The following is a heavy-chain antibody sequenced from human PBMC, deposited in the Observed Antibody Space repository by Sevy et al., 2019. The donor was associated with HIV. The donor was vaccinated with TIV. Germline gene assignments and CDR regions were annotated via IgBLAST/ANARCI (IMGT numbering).Heavy chain of an antibody. CDR3: ARGGPNQHQLDYFDY. J-gene: IGHJ4*02. CDR1: GVSISNYY. D-gene: IGHD6-13*01. CDR2: SGST. V-gene: IGHV4-59*01. Sequence: SETLSLTCTVSGVSISNYYWAWIRQPPGKGLECVGFSGSTNYNPSLKGRVTTSVNTSKNHFSLKLSSVTVADTAIYYCARGGPNQHQLDYFDYWGQGTLVTVSS.